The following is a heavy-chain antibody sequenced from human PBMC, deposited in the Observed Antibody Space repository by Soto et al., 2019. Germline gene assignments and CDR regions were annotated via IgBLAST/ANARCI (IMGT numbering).Heavy chain of an antibody. J-gene: IGHJ4*02. CDR1: GFTFSSYA. D-gene: IGHD4-17*01. CDR2: ISGSGGST. CDR3: AKVRLGSPHDYHTLYYFDY. V-gene: IGHV3-23*01. Sequence: PGGSLRLSCAASGFTFSSYAMSWVRQAPGKGLEWVSAISGSGGSTYYADSVKGRFTISRDNSKNTLYLQMNSLRAEDTAVYYCAKVRLGSPHDYHTLYYFDYWGQGTLVTVSS.